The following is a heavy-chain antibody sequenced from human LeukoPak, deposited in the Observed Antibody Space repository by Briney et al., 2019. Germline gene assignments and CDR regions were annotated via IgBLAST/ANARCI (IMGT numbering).Heavy chain of an antibody. Sequence: SETLSLTCAVYGGSFSGYYWSWIRQPPGKGLEWIGEINHSGSTNYNPSLKSRVTISVGTSKNQFSLKLSSVTAADTAVYYCARGKRYNWNYLDYWGQGTLVTVSS. V-gene: IGHV4-34*01. CDR1: GGSFSGYY. J-gene: IGHJ4*02. CDR2: INHSGST. CDR3: ARGKRYNWNYLDY. D-gene: IGHD1-20*01.